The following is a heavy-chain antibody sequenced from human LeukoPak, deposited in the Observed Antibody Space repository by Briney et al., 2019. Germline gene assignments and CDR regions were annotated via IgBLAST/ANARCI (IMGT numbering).Heavy chain of an antibody. Sequence: GGSLRLSCAASGFTFSSYAMSWVRQAPGKGLEGVSAISGSGGSTYYADSVKGRFTISRDNSKNTLYLQMNSLRAEDTAVYYCAKAPYYYDSSGYPDYWGQGTLVTVSS. V-gene: IGHV3-23*01. CDR1: GFTFSSYA. CDR3: AKAPYYYDSSGYPDY. CDR2: ISGSGGST. D-gene: IGHD3-22*01. J-gene: IGHJ4*02.